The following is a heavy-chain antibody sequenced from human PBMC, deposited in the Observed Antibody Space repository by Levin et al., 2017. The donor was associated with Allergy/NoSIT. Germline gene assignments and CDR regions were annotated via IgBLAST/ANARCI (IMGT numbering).Heavy chain of an antibody. D-gene: IGHD6-13*01. CDR2: MSLNSGGT. J-gene: IGHJ5*02. CDR1: GYTFTGYY. V-gene: IGHV1-2*06. Sequence: ASVKVSCKASGYTFTGYYMHWVRQAPGQGLEWMGRMSLNSGGTNYAQKFQGRVTMTRDTSISTAYMELSRLRSDDTAVYYCAREAAVGGNWFDPWGQGTLVTVSS. CDR3: AREAAVGGNWFDP.